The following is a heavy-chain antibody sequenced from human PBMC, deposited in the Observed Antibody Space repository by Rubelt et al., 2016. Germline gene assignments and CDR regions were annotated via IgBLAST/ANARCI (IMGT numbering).Heavy chain of an antibody. CDR2: ISDTSKYI. Sequence: VHQAPGKGLEWVSSISDTSKYIFHADSVGGRFTISRDDAKNSLFLQMNGLRVEDTAIYYCARVGYCIGGCYPFDLWGQGTRVTVSS. CDR3: ARVGYCIGGCYPFDL. V-gene: IGHV3-21*06. J-gene: IGHJ4*02. D-gene: IGHD2-15*01.